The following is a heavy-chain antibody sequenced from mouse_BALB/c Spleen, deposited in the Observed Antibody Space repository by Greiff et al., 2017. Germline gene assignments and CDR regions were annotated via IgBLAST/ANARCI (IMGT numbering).Heavy chain of an antibody. D-gene: IGHD1-1*01. CDR2: IDPYNGGT. Sequence: VQLQQSGPELVKPGASVKVSCKASGYSFTDYNMYWVKQSHGKSLEWIGYIDPYNGGTNYNEKFKRKATLTVDKSSSTAYMQLSSLTSEDSAVYYCTIDYYGSSYYCDYWGQGTTLTVSS. V-gene: IGHV1S135*01. CDR1: GYSFTDYN. J-gene: IGHJ2*01. CDR3: TIDYYGSSYYCDY.